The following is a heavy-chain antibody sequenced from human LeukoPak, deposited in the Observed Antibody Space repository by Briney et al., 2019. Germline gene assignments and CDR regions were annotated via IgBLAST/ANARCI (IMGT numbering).Heavy chain of an antibody. CDR3: TTGGEEYQLPEFDY. V-gene: IGHV3-15*01. D-gene: IGHD2-2*01. CDR2: IKSKTDGGTT. CDR1: GFTFSNAW. Sequence: GGSLRLSCAASGFTFSNAWMSWVRQAPGKGLEWVGRIKSKTDGGTTDYAAPVKGRFTISRDDSKNTLYLQMNSLKTEDTAVYYCTTGGEEYQLPEFDYWGQGTLVTVSS. J-gene: IGHJ4*02.